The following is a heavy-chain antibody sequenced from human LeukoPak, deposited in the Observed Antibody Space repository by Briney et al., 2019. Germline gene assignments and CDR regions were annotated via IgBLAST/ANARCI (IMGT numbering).Heavy chain of an antibody. CDR3: ARTSEAVAGQYASDY. D-gene: IGHD6-19*01. V-gene: IGHV3-11*01. CDR1: GFTFSDYY. CDR2: ISSSGSTI. Sequence: GGSLRLSCAASGFTFSDYYMNWIRQAPGKGLEWVSYISSSGSTIYYADSVKGRFTISRDNAKNSLYLQMNSLRAEDTAVYYCARTSEAVAGQYASDYWGQGTLVTVSS. J-gene: IGHJ4*02.